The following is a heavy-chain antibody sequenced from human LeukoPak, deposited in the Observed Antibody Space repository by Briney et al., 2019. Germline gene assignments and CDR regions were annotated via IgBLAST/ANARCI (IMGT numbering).Heavy chain of an antibody. J-gene: IGHJ4*02. CDR1: GYTFTSYD. Sequence: GASVKVSCKASGYTFTSYDINWVRQATGQGLEWMGWMNPNSGNTGYAQKFQGRVTMTRDTSISTAYMELSRLRSDDTAVYYCARDLRPLFTMVRGVIFGYWGQGTLVTVSS. D-gene: IGHD3-10*01. CDR2: MNPNSGNT. CDR3: ARDLRPLFTMVRGVIFGY. V-gene: IGHV1-8*02.